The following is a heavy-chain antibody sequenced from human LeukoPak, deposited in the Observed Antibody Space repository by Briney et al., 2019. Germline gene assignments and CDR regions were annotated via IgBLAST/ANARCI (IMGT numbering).Heavy chain of an antibody. D-gene: IGHD6-13*01. Sequence: GGSLRLSCAASGFTFSSYWMSWVRQAPGKGLEWVANIKQDGSEKYYVDSVKGRFTISGDNAKNSLYLQMNSLRAEDTAVYYCARTGIAAAGSDAFDIWGQGTMVTVSS. CDR1: GFTFSSYW. CDR2: IKQDGSEK. V-gene: IGHV3-7*01. J-gene: IGHJ3*02. CDR3: ARTGIAAAGSDAFDI.